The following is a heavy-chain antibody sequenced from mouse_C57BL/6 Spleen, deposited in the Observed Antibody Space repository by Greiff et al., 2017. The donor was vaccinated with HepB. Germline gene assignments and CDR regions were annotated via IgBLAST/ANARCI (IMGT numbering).Heavy chain of an antibody. J-gene: IGHJ3*01. CDR3: ARSGVLRPFAY. CDR1: GYAFSSYW. Sequence: QVQLQQSGAELVKPGASVKISCKASGYAFSSYWINWVKQRPGKGLEWIGQIYPGDGDTNYNGKFKGKATLTADKSSSTAYMQLSSLTSEDSAVYFCARSGVLRPFAYWGQGTLVTVSA. V-gene: IGHV1-80*01. CDR2: IYPGDGDT. D-gene: IGHD1-2*01.